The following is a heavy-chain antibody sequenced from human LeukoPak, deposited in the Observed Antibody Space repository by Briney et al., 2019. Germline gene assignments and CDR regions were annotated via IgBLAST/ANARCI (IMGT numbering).Heavy chain of an antibody. CDR1: RGSISGSIRSYY. D-gene: IGHD5-12*01. V-gene: IGHV4-61*01. Sequence: ASETLSLTCTVSRGSISGSIRSYYWSWLRQPPGKGLEWIGYISFSGSVNDNPSLRSRVTISVDTSKNQFFLNLSSVSAADAAVYYCARIPLGYSGAYYFDYWGQGTLVTVSP. J-gene: IGHJ4*02. CDR3: ARIPLGYSGAYYFDY. CDR2: ISFSGSV.